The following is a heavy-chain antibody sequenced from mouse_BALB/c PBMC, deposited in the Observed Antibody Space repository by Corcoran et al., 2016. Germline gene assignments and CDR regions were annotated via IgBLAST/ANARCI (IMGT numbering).Heavy chain of an antibody. Sequence: EVHLQQSGAELVKPGAPVKLSCTASGFNIKDTYMHWVKQRPEQGLEWIGRIDPANGNTKYDPKFQGKATITADTSSNTAYLQLISLTSEDTAVYYCARGHYYCYVDYWGQGTTLTVSS. D-gene: IGHD1-2*01. CDR3: ARGHYYCYVDY. V-gene: IGHV14-3*02. J-gene: IGHJ2*01. CDR2: IDPANGNT. CDR1: GFNIKDTY.